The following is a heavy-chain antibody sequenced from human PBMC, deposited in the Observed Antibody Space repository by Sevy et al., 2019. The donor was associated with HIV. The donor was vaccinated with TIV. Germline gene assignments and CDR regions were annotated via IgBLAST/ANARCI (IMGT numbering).Heavy chain of an antibody. J-gene: IGHJ6*02. CDR3: ARRGYYDSSGYDTYGMDV. D-gene: IGHD3-22*01. CDR2: IYPDDSDT. Sequence: GESLKISCKGSGYRFTSYSIGWVRQMPGKGLEWMGIIYPDDSDTRYSPSFQGQVTISADKSITTAYLQWTSLKASDTAIYYCARRGYYDSSGYDTYGMDVWGQGTTVTVSS. CDR1: GYRFTSYS. V-gene: IGHV5-51*01.